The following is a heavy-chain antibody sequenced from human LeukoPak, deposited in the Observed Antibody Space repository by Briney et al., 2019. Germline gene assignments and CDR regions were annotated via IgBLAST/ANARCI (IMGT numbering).Heavy chain of an antibody. CDR1: GGSISSSSYY. J-gene: IGHJ4*02. Sequence: PSETLSLTCTVSGGSISSSSYYWGWIRQPPGKGLEWIGSTYYSGSTYFNPSLMSRVTISVDTSKNQFSLKLSSVTATDTAVYYCARGRGIVKFDYWGQGTLVTVSS. V-gene: IGHV4-39*01. D-gene: IGHD1-26*01. CDR3: ARGRGIVKFDY. CDR2: TYYSGST.